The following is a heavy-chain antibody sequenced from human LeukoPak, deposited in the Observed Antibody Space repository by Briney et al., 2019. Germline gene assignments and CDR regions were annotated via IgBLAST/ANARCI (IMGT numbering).Heavy chain of an antibody. D-gene: IGHD3-10*01. Sequence: TLSLTSAVSGGSISSGGYSWSWIRQPPGKCLEWIGYIYHSGSTYYNPSLKSRVTISVDRSKNQFSLKLSSVTAADTAVYYCARFSSGSYRWFDPWGQGTLVTVSS. J-gene: IGHJ5*02. V-gene: IGHV4-30-2*01. CDR1: GGSISSGGYS. CDR3: ARFSSGSYRWFDP. CDR2: IYHSGST.